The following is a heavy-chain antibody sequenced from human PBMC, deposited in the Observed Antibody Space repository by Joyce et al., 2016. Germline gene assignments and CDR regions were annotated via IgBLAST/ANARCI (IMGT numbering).Heavy chain of an antibody. J-gene: IGHJ4*02. D-gene: IGHD6-19*01. CDR2: INNSGGT. CDR1: GGPFRGFF. V-gene: IGHV4-34*01. CDR3: ARSQWLAPLMY. Sequence: QVQLQQWGAGLLKPSETLSLTCAVSGGPFRGFFWNWVRQPPGKGLEWIGDINNSGGTNYNPSLKTRVTFSVDTSKNQFSLKLTSLSAADTAVYYSARSQWLAPLMYWGQGTPVTVSS.